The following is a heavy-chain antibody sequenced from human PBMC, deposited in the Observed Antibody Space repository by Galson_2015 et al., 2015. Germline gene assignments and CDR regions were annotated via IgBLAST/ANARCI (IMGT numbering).Heavy chain of an antibody. CDR2: ISYDGSNK. V-gene: IGHV3-30-3*01. J-gene: IGHJ4*02. Sequence: SLRLSCAASGLTFSSYATRWVRQAPGQGLEWVAVISYDGSNKCYADSVKGRFTISRDNSKNTLYLQMNSLRAEDTAVYYCARDGSGEQCLATPFDYWGQGTLFTVSS. D-gene: IGHD6-19*01. CDR3: ARDGSGEQCLATPFDY. CDR1: GLTFSSYA.